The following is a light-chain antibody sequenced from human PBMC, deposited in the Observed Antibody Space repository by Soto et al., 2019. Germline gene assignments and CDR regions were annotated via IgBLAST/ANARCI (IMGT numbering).Light chain of an antibody. CDR3: QQANSFPRT. J-gene: IGKJ1*01. CDR2: SAS. Sequence: GDRVTVTCRASQAISTWLAWYQQNPGKAPKLLIYSASNLQSGVPSRFSGSGSGTDFTLTISSLQPEDFATYYCQQANSFPRTFGQGNKVEIK. V-gene: IGKV1D-12*01. CDR1: QAISTW.